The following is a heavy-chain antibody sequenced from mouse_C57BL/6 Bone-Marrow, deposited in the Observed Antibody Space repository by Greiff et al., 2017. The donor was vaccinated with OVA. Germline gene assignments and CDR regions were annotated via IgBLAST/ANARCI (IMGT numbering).Heavy chain of an antibody. D-gene: IGHD2-14*01. CDR2: IYPSDSET. CDR1: GYTFTSYW. J-gene: IGHJ4*01. Sequence: VQLQQSGAELVRPGTSVKLSCKASGYTFTSYWMDWVKQRPGQGLEWIGNIYPSDSETHYNQKFKDKATLTVDKSSSTAYMQLSSLTSEDSAVYYCARKGYGNAMDYWGQGTSVTVSS. V-gene: IGHV1-61*01. CDR3: ARKGYGNAMDY.